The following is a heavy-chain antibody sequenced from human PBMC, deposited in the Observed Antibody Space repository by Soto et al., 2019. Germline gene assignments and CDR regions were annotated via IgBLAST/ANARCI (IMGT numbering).Heavy chain of an antibody. CDR2: ISSSSSYI. CDR1: GFTFSSYS. J-gene: IGHJ4*02. V-gene: IGHV3-21*01. CDR3: ARTCSGGSCYNFDY. Sequence: EVQLVESGGGLVKPGGSLRLSCAASGFTFSSYSMNWVRQAPGKGLEWVSSISSSSSYIYYADSVKGRFTISRDNAKNSLYVQMNSLRAEDTAVYYCARTCSGGSCYNFDYWGQGTLVTVSS. D-gene: IGHD2-15*01.